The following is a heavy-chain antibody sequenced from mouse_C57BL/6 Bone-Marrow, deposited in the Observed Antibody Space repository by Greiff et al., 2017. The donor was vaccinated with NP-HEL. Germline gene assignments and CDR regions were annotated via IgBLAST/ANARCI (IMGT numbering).Heavy chain of an antibody. CDR1: GYTFTSYG. J-gene: IGHJ3*01. CDR3: AIWLRLEAWFAY. CDR2: IYPRSGNT. Sequence: VQGVESGAELARPGASVKLSCKASGYTFTSYGISWVKQRTGQGLEWIGEIYPRSGNTYYNEKFKGKATLTADKSSSTAYMELRSLTSEDSAVYFCAIWLRLEAWFAYWGQGTLVTVSA. D-gene: IGHD2-2*01. V-gene: IGHV1-81*01.